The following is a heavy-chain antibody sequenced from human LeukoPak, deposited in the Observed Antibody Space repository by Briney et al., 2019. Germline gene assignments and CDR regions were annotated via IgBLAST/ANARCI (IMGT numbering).Heavy chain of an antibody. V-gene: IGHV1-2*02. CDR3: ARDSGDYVPFDY. D-gene: IGHD4-17*01. Sequence: DTLKVSCKASGYSFTGYYMHWVRQAPGQGLEWMGWINSITGATNYAQKLQGRVTMTRDTTISTAHMELSRLRCDDTAVYFCARDSGDYVPFDYWGQGTLVTVSS. J-gene: IGHJ4*02. CDR2: INSITGAT. CDR1: GYSFTGYY.